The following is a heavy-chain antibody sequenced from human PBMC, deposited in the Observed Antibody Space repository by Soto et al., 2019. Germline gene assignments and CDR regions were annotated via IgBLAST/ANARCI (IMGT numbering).Heavy chain of an antibody. CDR3: ARYRREAVAGYTLDN. CDR1: GGSFFGYY. J-gene: IGHJ4*02. V-gene: IGHV4-34*10. D-gene: IGHD6-13*01. CDR2: INHSGDA. Sequence: SETLSLTCAVYGGSFFGYYWSWIRQPPGKGLEWIGEINHSGDANYNPSLKSRVTISEDASKSQFSLKVNSMTAADTAVYYCARYRREAVAGYTLDNWGQGILVTVSS.